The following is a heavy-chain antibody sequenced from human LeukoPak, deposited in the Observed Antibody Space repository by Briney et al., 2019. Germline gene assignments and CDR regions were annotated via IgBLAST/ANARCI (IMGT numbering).Heavy chain of an antibody. D-gene: IGHD2-2*01. Sequence: GSLRLSCAASGFTFSSYAMHWVRQAPGKGLEWVAVISYDGSNKYYADSVKGRFTISRDNSKNTLYLQMNSPRAEDTAVYYCAKGRLDLGIIVVVPAAGEDAFDIWGQGTMVTVSS. CDR3: AKGRLDLGIIVVVPAAGEDAFDI. V-gene: IGHV3-30-3*01. J-gene: IGHJ3*02. CDR1: GFTFSSYA. CDR2: ISYDGSNK.